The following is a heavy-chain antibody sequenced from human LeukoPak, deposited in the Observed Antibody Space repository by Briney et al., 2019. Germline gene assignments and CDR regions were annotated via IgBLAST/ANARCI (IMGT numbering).Heavy chain of an antibody. Sequence: PEGSLRLSCAASGFTFSSYEMNWVRQAPGKGLEWVSYISSSGSTIYYADSVKGRFTISRDNAKNSLYLQMNSLRAEDTAVYYCARGGHSKQDHGLDYWGQGTLVTVSS. CDR3: ARGGHSKQDHGLDY. CDR2: ISSSGSTI. J-gene: IGHJ4*02. CDR1: GFTFSSYE. V-gene: IGHV3-48*03. D-gene: IGHD4-17*01.